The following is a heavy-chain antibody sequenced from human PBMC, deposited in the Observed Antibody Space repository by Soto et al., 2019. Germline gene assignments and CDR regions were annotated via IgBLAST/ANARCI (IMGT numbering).Heavy chain of an antibody. CDR3: AKNWNWGSLVH. J-gene: IGHJ4*02. Sequence: PSETLSLTCAVSGGSISTSNWWSWVRQPPGKGLEWIGEVYRTGSTNYNPSLKSRVTISADTPKNQFSLKLSSVTAADTAVYYCAKNWNWGSLVHWGQGTLVTVSS. V-gene: IGHV4-4*02. CDR1: GGSISTSNW. D-gene: IGHD7-27*01. CDR2: VYRTGST.